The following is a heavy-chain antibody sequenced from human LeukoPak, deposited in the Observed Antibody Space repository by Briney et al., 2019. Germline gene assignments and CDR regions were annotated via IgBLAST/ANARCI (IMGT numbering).Heavy chain of an antibody. CDR2: FRYDGNKE. CDR3: AKDDPFFDS. Sequence: TAGSLRLSCVASGFTFSNYGMHWVRQAPGKGLEWVALFRYDGNKENYADSMKGRFTIPRDNSKNTVYLQMGSLRTEDTALYYCAKDDPFFDSWGQGTLVTVSS. J-gene: IGHJ4*02. V-gene: IGHV3-30*02. CDR1: GFTFSNYG.